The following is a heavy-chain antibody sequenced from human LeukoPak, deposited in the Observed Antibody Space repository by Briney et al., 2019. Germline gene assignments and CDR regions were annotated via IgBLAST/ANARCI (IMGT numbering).Heavy chain of an antibody. Sequence: ASVKVSCKASGYTFTNYGISWVRQAPGQGLEWMGWISSYKGDTRYAQKYQGRVTMTTDTSTSTAYMELRSLRSDDTAVYYCARMGGWEQSDYDGNPDFWGQGTLVTVSS. D-gene: IGHD4-23*01. CDR1: GYTFTNYG. CDR3: ARMGGWEQSDYDGNPDF. J-gene: IGHJ4*02. CDR2: ISSYKGDT. V-gene: IGHV1-18*01.